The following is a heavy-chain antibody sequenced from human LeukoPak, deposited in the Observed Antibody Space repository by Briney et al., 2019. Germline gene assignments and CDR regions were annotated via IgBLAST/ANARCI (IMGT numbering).Heavy chain of an antibody. CDR1: GDSVSNNSAA. Sequence: SQTLSLTCAISGDSVSNNSAAWNWTRQSPSRGLEWLGRTYYRSKWYNDYAVSVKSRITINPDTSRNQFSLQLNSVTPEDTAVYYCARYDSATGHFDYWGQGTLVTVSS. CDR2: TYYRSKWYN. CDR3: ARYDSATGHFDY. D-gene: IGHD6-13*01. J-gene: IGHJ4*02. V-gene: IGHV6-1*01.